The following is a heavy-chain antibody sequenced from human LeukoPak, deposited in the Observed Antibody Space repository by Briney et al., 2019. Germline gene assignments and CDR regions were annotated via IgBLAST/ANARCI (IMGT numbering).Heavy chain of an antibody. CDR3: ARPSYVSGSFFDY. CDR2: RNRDGSEK. CDR1: GFIFTRYW. Sequence: GGSLRLLRSACGFIFTRYWMGGVRQAPGKGLEEVANRNRDGSEKYYADCVKGRFTISRDNAKNSLYLEMNRLRAEDTAVYYCARPSYVSGSFFDYWGQGTLVTVSS. J-gene: IGHJ4*02. V-gene: IGHV3-7*05. D-gene: IGHD3-10*01.